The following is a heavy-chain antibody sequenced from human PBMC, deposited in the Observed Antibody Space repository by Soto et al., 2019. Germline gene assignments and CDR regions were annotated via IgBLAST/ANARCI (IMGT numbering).Heavy chain of an antibody. Sequence: QVQLVQSGDEVKKPGSSVKVSCKASGGSFSSYAFSWVRQAPGQGLDWMGGIIPSFGTPNYAQRFQGRVTISADESTNTVYMDLMRLRSEDTAVYYCARGSSSTVGPTGWFDPWGQGTLVTVSS. D-gene: IGHD1-26*01. CDR1: GGSFSSYA. V-gene: IGHV1-69*01. J-gene: IGHJ5*02. CDR3: ARGSSSTVGPTGWFDP. CDR2: IIPSFGTP.